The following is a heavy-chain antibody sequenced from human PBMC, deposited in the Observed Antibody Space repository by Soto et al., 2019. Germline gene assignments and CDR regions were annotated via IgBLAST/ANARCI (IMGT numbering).Heavy chain of an antibody. CDR1: GGSISSYY. V-gene: IGHV4-59*01. J-gene: IGHJ6*02. Sequence: PSETLSLTCTVSGGSISSYYWSWIRQPPGKGLEWIGYIYYSGSTNYNPSLKSRVTISVDTSKNQFSLKLSSVTAADTAVYYCARDRSITIFGVVIANGMDVWGQGTTDTVSS. D-gene: IGHD3-3*01. CDR2: IYYSGST. CDR3: ARDRSITIFGVVIANGMDV.